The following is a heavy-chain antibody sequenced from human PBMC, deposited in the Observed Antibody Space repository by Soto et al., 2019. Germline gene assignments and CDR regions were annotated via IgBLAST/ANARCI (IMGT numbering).Heavy chain of an antibody. D-gene: IGHD6-19*01. CDR2: IKNKANSYTT. CDR1: GFTFSDHY. J-gene: IGHJ1*01. V-gene: IGHV3-72*01. Sequence: EVQLVESGGGLVQPEGSLRLSCAASGFTFSDHYMDWVRQAPGKGLEWVGRIKNKANSYTTEYAAPVKGRFIISRDDSNNSVFVKMNRLKTDDTDVYDCTRVRLGSRGSSGYWGRGILVSVSS. CDR3: TRVRLGSRGSSGY.